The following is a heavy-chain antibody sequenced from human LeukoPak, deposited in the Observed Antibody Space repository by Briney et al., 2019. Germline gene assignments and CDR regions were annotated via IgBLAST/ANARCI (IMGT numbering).Heavy chain of an antibody. CDR3: AKAPPVRSGHSAYDY. CDR1: GFTFSNYA. V-gene: IGHV3-23*01. CDR2: VSGSRGSP. J-gene: IGHJ4*02. D-gene: IGHD3-22*01. Sequence: GGALRLSCAASGFTFSNYAMSWVRQAPGKGLEWVSTVSGSRGSPYYADSVKGRLTISRDNSKNTLYLQMNSLRAEDTALYYCAKAPPVRSGHSAYDYWGQGTLVTVSS.